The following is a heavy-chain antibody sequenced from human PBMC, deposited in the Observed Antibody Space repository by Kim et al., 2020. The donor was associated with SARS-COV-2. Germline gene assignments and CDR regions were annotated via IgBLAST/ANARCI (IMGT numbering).Heavy chain of an antibody. J-gene: IGHJ4*02. CDR1: GYTFTNYA. Sequence: ASVKVSCKTSGYTFTNYAMNWVRQAPGQGLEWMGWINTNIGNPTYAQGFTGRFVFSLDTSVSTAYLQISSLKAADTAVYYCARGGHSYGYGGVDYWGQGTLVTVSS. V-gene: IGHV7-4-1*02. D-gene: IGHD5-18*01. CDR3: ARGGHSYGYGGVDY. CDR2: INTNIGNP.